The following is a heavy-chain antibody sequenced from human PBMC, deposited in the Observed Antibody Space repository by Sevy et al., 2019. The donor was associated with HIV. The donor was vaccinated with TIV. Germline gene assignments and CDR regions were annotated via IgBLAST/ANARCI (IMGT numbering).Heavy chain of an antibody. CDR2: IYYSGST. V-gene: IGHV4-61*01. Sequence: SETLSLTCTVSGGSVSSGSYYWSWIRQPPGKGLEWIGYIYYSGSTNYNPSLKSRVTISVDTSKNQFSRKLGSVTAADTAVYYCARSTRYYYDSSGDYWGQGTLVTVSS. J-gene: IGHJ4*02. CDR1: GGSVSSGSYY. CDR3: ARSTRYYYDSSGDY. D-gene: IGHD3-22*01.